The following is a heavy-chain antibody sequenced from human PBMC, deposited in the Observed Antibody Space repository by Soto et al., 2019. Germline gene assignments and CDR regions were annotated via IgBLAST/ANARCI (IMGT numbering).Heavy chain of an antibody. D-gene: IGHD3-22*01. Sequence: QVQLQESGPGLVKPSQTLSLTCTVSGGSISSGGYYWGWIRQHPGKGLECIAYIYYSGTTYYNPSLKSRVTISVDTSKNQFSLKLTSVTAADTAVYYCARGPGDGGYWNYWGQGTLVTVSS. CDR2: IYYSGTT. V-gene: IGHV4-31*03. CDR3: ARGPGDGGYWNY. J-gene: IGHJ4*02. CDR1: GGSISSGGYY.